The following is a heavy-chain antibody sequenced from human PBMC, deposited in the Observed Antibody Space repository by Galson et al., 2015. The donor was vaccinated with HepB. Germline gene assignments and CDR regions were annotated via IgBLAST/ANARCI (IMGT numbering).Heavy chain of an antibody. CDR3: AKEDGYYGPGETLGY. CDR1: GFTFTSYA. J-gene: IGHJ4*02. V-gene: IGHV3-23*01. D-gene: IGHD3-10*01. Sequence: SLRLSCAASGFTFTSYAMNWVRQAPGKGLQWVSGISGSGGSTSYADSVKGRFTVSRDNSKNTLYLQMTSLRAEDTAVYYCAKEDGYYGPGETLGYWGQGTLVIVSS. CDR2: ISGSGGST.